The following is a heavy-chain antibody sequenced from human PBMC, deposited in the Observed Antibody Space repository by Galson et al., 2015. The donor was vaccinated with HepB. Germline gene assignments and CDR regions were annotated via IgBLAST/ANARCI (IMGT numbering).Heavy chain of an antibody. D-gene: IGHD2-15*01. V-gene: IGHV3-11*03. Sequence: SLRLSCAASGFTFSDYYMSWIRQAPGKGLEWVSYISSSSSYTNYADSVKGRFTISRDNAKNSLYLQMNSLRAEDTAVYYCAKFTLYRSGGSCNDDAFDIWGQGTMVTVSS. CDR2: ISSSSSYT. CDR1: GFTFSDYY. CDR3: AKFTLYRSGGSCNDDAFDI. J-gene: IGHJ3*02.